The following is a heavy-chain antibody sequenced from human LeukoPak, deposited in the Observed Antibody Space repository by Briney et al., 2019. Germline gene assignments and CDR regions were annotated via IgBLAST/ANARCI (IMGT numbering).Heavy chain of an antibody. V-gene: IGHV3-48*01. D-gene: IGHD3-10*01. CDR3: ARGWGSGSYPNWFDP. CDR2: ISSSSSSI. J-gene: IGHJ5*02. Sequence: SGGSLRLSCAASGFTFSGYSMNWVRQAPGKGLEWVSYISSSSSSIYYADSVKGRFTISRDNAKNSLYLQMNSLRAEDTAVYYCARGWGSGSYPNWFDPWGQGTLVTVSS. CDR1: GFTFSGYS.